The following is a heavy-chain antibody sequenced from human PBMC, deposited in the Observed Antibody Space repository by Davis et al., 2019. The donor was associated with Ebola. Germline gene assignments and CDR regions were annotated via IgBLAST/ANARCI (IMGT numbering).Heavy chain of an antibody. CDR1: GGSFSGYY. V-gene: IGHV4-34*01. CDR3: ATMGGYCGGDCYFRPPKYYFDY. J-gene: IGHJ4*02. Sequence: PGGSLRLSCAVYGGSFSGYYWSWIRQHPGKGLEWIGEINHSGSTNYNPSLKSRVTISVDTSKNQFSLKLSSVTAADTAVYYCATMGGYCGGDCYFRPPKYYFDYWGQGTLVTVSS. CDR2: INHSGST. D-gene: IGHD2-21*02.